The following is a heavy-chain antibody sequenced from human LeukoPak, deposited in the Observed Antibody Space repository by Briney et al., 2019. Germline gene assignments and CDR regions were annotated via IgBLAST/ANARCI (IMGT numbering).Heavy chain of an antibody. Sequence: SQTLSLTCTVSGGSISSGSYYWSWIRQPAGKGLEWIGRIYASGSTKYNPSLKSRVTISVDTSKNQFSLKLSSVTAADTAVYYCARDRPLSGSYYGFDYWGQGTLVTVSS. D-gene: IGHD1-26*01. CDR3: ARDRPLSGSYYGFDY. CDR2: IYASGST. J-gene: IGHJ4*02. V-gene: IGHV4-61*02. CDR1: GGSISSGSYY.